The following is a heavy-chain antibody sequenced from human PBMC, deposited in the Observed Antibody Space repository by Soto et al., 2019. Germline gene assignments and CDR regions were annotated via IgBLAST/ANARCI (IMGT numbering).Heavy chain of an antibody. D-gene: IGHD3-22*01. CDR1: GYTFTSYY. Sequence: ASVKVSCKASGYTFTSYYMHWVRQAPGQGLEWMGIINPSGGSTSYAQKFQGRVTITRDTSTSTVYMELSSLRSEDTAVYYCARDRTKVTAVVISYDAFDIWGQGTMVTVSS. J-gene: IGHJ3*02. CDR3: ARDRTKVTAVVISYDAFDI. CDR2: INPSGGST. V-gene: IGHV1-46*01.